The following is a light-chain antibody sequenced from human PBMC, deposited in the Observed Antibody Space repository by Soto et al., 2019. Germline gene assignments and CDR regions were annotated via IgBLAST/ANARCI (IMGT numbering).Light chain of an antibody. Sequence: EIVMAQSPATLSVSPGEGATLSCRASQSVRGNLAWYQQKPGQAPRLLIYGASTRASGIPTRFSGAGSGAEFTLTISSLQSVDSAVYFCQQYIDWPRTFGGGTRVEIK. CDR2: GAS. CDR1: QSVRGN. CDR3: QQYIDWPRT. V-gene: IGKV3D-15*01. J-gene: IGKJ4*01.